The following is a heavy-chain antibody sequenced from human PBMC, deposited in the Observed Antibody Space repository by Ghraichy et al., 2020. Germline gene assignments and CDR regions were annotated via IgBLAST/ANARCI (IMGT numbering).Heavy chain of an antibody. D-gene: IGHD6-19*01. CDR3: VCYSSGWYELGDEDY. CDR2: MNPNSGNT. CDR1: GYTFTSYD. Sequence: ASVKVSCKASGYTFTSYDINWVRQATGQGLEWMGWMNPNSGNTGYAQKFQGRVTMTRDTSISTAYMELSSLRSEDTAVYYCVCYSSGWYELGDEDYWGQGTLVTVSS. V-gene: IGHV1-8*01. J-gene: IGHJ4*01.